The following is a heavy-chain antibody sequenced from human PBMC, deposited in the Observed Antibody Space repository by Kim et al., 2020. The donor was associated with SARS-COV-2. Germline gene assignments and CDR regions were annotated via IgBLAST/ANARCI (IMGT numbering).Heavy chain of an antibody. V-gene: IGHV3-15*01. CDR1: GFTFSNAW. Sequence: GGSLRLSCAASGFTFSNAWMSWVRQAPGKGLEWVGRIKSKTDGGTTDYAAPVEGRFTISRDGSKNTLNLQMNSLKTGDTAVYYCTTDLHDYGDRDYWGQGTLVTVSS. J-gene: IGHJ4*02. D-gene: IGHD4-17*01. CDR3: TTDLHDYGDRDY. CDR2: IKSKTDGGTT.